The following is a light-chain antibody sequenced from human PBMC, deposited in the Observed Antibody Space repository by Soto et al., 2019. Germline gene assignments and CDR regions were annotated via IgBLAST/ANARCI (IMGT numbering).Light chain of an antibody. CDR1: QSVSSTF. V-gene: IGKV3-20*01. Sequence: EIVLTQSPGSLSLSPGERATLSCRASQSVSSTFFAWYQQRPGQAPRLLMYGASSRATGIPERFSGSGSGTDFTLTISRLEPDYVAVYYCQQFDCSVTFGQGTKVEIK. CDR2: GAS. J-gene: IGKJ1*01. CDR3: QQFDCSVT.